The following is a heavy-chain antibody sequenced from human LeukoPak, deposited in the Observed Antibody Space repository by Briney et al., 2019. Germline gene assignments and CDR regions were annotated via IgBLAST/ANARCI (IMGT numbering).Heavy chain of an antibody. V-gene: IGHV3-30-3*01. J-gene: IGHJ6*03. Sequence: GGSLRLSCAASGFTFSSYAMHWVRQAPGKGLEWVAVISYDGSNKYYADSVKGRFTISRDNSKNTLYLQMNSLRAEDTAVYYCARDGDIAMDDYYYYYYMDVWGKGTTVTVSS. CDR2: ISYDGSNK. CDR3: ARDGDIAMDDYYYYYYMDV. D-gene: IGHD5-18*01. CDR1: GFTFSSYA.